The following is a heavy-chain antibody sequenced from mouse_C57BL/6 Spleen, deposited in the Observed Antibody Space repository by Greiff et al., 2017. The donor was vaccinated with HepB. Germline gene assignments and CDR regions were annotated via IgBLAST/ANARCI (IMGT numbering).Heavy chain of an antibody. CDR3: TRNGGLLYLDY. CDR2: IDPETGGT. J-gene: IGHJ2*01. D-gene: IGHD1-1*01. V-gene: IGHV1-15*01. Sequence: QAQLQQSGAELVRPGASVTLSCKASGYTFTDYEMHWVKQTPVHGLEWIGAIDPETGGTAYNQKFKGKAILTADKSSSTAYLELRSLTSEDSAVYYCTRNGGLLYLDYWGQGTTLTVSS. CDR1: GYTFTDYE.